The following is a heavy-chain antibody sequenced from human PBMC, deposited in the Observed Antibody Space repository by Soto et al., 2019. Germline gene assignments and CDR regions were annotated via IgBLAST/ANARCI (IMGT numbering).Heavy chain of an antibody. CDR3: ARGPYYYDSSGYEFDY. CDR1: GGSFSDTY. Sequence: PSETLSLTCAVYGGSFSDTYWNWFRQPPGKGLEWIGEINHNTNTIYNPSLTSRVTISVDTSKNHFSLKLTSVTAADTAVYYCARGPYYYDSSGYEFDYWGQGTLVTVSS. D-gene: IGHD3-22*01. J-gene: IGHJ4*02. V-gene: IGHV4-34*01. CDR2: INHNTNT.